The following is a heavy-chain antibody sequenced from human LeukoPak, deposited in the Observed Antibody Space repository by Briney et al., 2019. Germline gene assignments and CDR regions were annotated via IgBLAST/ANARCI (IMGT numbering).Heavy chain of an antibody. CDR1: GFTVSSNY. V-gene: IGHV3-53*01. J-gene: IGHJ6*02. CDR3: ARVGYSSSWYHYYYGMDV. CDR2: IYSGGST. D-gene: IGHD6-13*01. Sequence: GGSLRLSCAASGFTVSSNYMSWVRQAPGKGLEWVSVIYSGGSTYYADSVKGRFTISRDNSKNTLYLQMNGLRAEDTAVYYCARVGYSSSWYHYYYGMDVWGQGTTVTVSS.